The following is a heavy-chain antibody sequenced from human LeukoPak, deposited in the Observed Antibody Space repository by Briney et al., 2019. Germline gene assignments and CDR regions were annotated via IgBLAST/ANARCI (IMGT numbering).Heavy chain of an antibody. Sequence: SETLSLTCAVYGGSFSGYYWSWIRQPPGKGLEWIGEINHSGSTNYNPSLKSRVTISVDTSKNQFSLKLSSATAADTAVYYCASKAVRTFDYWGQGTLVTVSS. CDR3: ASKAVRTFDY. V-gene: IGHV4-34*01. D-gene: IGHD6-19*01. J-gene: IGHJ4*02. CDR1: GGSFSGYY. CDR2: INHSGST.